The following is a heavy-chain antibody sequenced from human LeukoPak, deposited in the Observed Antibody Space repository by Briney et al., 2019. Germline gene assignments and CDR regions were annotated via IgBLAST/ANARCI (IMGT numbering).Heavy chain of an antibody. CDR1: GGFISSGDYY. J-gene: IGHJ4*02. Sequence: SVTLSFNCSVAGGFISSGDYYWSWLRQPPGKGLELIGYICFSGGAYYNPSRKSRVTISVDTSNNKFSLKLSSVTAADTAVYYCARVDVVGEYYFDYWGQGTLVTVSS. V-gene: IGHV4-30-4*01. CDR2: ICFSGGA. D-gene: IGHD2-15*01. CDR3: ARVDVVGEYYFDY.